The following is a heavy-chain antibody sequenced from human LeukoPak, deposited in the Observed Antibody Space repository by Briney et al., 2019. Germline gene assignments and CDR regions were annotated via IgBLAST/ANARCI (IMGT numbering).Heavy chain of an antibody. J-gene: IGHJ4*02. V-gene: IGHV4-61*02. CDR3: AREGSIYEFDY. CDR2: IYTSGST. CDR1: GGSISSGSYY. Sequence: SETLSLTCTVSGGSISSGSYYWSWIRQPAGKGLEWIGRIYTSGSTNYNPSLKSRVTISIDTSKNQFSLKLRSVTAADTAVYYCAREGSIYEFDYWGQGTLVTVSS. D-gene: IGHD5/OR15-5a*01.